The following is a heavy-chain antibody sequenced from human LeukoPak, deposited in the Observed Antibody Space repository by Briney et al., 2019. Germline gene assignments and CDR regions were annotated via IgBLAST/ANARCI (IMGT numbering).Heavy chain of an antibody. CDR2: ISNTGDSI. V-gene: IGHV3-11*04. J-gene: IGHJ4*02. CDR1: GFTFSDYY. D-gene: IGHD7-27*01. CDR3: GRGHWGLDY. Sequence: GGSLRLSCAASGFTFSDYYMTWIRQAPGKGLEWVSFISNTGDSIYYADSVKGRFTISRDNAMTSLYLQMNSLRAEDTAVYYCGRGHWGLDYWGQGTLVTVSS.